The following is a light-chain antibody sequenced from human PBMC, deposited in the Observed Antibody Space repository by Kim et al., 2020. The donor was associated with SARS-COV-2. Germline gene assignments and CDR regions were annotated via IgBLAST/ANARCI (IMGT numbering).Light chain of an antibody. CDR1: QSVSNSY. Sequence: EIVLTQSPGTLSLSPGKRATLSCRASQSVSNSYLAWYQQKPGQAPRLLIYGASSRATGIPDRFSGSGSGTDFTLTISRLEPEDFVVYYCQQYGSSPRTFGQGTKVDIK. CDR3: QQYGSSPRT. V-gene: IGKV3-20*01. CDR2: GAS. J-gene: IGKJ1*01.